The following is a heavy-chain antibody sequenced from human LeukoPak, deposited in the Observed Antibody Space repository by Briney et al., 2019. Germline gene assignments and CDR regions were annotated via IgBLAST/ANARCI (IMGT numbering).Heavy chain of an antibody. CDR2: IYHSGST. V-gene: IGHV4-39*07. CDR1: GGSISSSSYY. Sequence: KPSETLSLTCTVSGGSISSSSYYWGWIRQPPGKGLEWIGSIYHSGSTYYNPSLKSRVTISVDTSKNQFSLKLSPVTAADTAVYYCASTAVTTNDYWGQGTLVTVSS. D-gene: IGHD4-17*01. CDR3: ASTAVTTNDY. J-gene: IGHJ4*02.